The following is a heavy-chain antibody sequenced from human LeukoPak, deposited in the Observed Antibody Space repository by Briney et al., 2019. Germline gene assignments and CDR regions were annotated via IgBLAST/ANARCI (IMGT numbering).Heavy chain of an antibody. CDR2: IIGSGGST. V-gene: IGHV3-23*01. CDR1: GFTFSSYA. CDR3: ASLGHSGFDY. Sequence: GGCLRLSCAASGFTFSSYAVSWVRQAPGKGLEWVSAIIGSGGSTYYADSVKGRFTISRDNSKNTLYLQMNSLRAEDTAVYYCASLGHSGFDYWGQGTLVTVSS. D-gene: IGHD5-12*01. J-gene: IGHJ4*02.